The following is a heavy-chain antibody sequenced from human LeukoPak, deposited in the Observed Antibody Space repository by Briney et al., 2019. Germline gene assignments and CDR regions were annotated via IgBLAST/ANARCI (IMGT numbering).Heavy chain of an antibody. CDR3: ARPLDTTSFNAFDI. CDR2: IYYSGIT. CDR1: GGSISTSSYF. Sequence: SETLSLTCTVSGGSISTSSYFWGWIRQPPGKGLEWIGSIYYSGITFYNPSLKSRLTTSVDTSKNQFSLKLTSVTAADTAVYYCARPLDTTSFNAFDIWGQGTMVTVSS. J-gene: IGHJ3*02. V-gene: IGHV4-39*01. D-gene: IGHD1-1*01.